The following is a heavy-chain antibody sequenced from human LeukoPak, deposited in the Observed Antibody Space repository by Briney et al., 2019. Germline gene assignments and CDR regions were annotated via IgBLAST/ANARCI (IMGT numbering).Heavy chain of an antibody. CDR2: INTNTGNP. D-gene: IGHD6-6*01. Sequence: ASVKVSCKASGYTFTSYAMNWVRQAPGQGLEWMGRINTNTGNPTYAQGFTGRFVFSLDTSVSTAYLQISSLKAEDTAVYYCAREEYSSSSEPPYPDYWGQGTLVTVSS. V-gene: IGHV7-4-1*02. J-gene: IGHJ4*02. CDR1: GYTFTSYA. CDR3: AREEYSSSSEPPYPDY.